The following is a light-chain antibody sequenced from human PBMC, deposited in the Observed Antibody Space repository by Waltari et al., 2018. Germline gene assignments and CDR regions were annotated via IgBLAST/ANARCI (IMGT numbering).Light chain of an antibody. CDR2: SVS. CDR1: SSDVGGYNF. CDR3: CSFAVPYSLV. V-gene: IGLV2-11*01. Sequence: QSALTQPRSVSASRGQSVTISCTGGSSDVGGYNFVSWFQQHPGKAPKLIIYSVSARPSGVPHRFSGAKSGNTASLTISGLEADDEAEYFCCSFAVPYSLVFGGGTKLTVL. J-gene: IGLJ3*02.